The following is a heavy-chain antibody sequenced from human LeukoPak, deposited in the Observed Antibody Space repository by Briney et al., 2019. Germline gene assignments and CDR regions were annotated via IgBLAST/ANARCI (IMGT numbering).Heavy chain of an antibody. CDR2: MNPNSGNT. J-gene: IGHJ4*02. CDR1: GYTFTSYD. CDR3: ARGRYSGSYYAY. Sequence: ASVKVSCKASGYTFTSYDISWVRQATGQGLEWMGWMNPNSGNTGYAQKFQGRVTITRNTSISTAYMELSSLRSEDTAVYYCARGRYSGSYYAYWGQGTLVTVSS. D-gene: IGHD1-26*01. V-gene: IGHV1-8*03.